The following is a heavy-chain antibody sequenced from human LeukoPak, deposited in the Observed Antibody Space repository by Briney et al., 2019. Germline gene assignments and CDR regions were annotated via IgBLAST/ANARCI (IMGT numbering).Heavy chain of an antibody. V-gene: IGHV4-34*01. CDR2: INHGGST. D-gene: IGHD3-10*01. Sequence: SETLSLTCAVYGGSFSAYYWTWIRQPPGKGLEWIGEINHGGSTNYGPSLKSRVTISIDTAKNQFSLKMSSVTAADTAVYFCARGGYYGSGNDFRFDPWGQGTLVTVSS. J-gene: IGHJ5*02. CDR1: GGSFSAYY. CDR3: ARGGYYGSGNDFRFDP.